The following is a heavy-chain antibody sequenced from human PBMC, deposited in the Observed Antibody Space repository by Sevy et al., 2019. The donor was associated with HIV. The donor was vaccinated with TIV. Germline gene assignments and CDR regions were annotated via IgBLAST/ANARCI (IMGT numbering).Heavy chain of an antibody. D-gene: IGHD6-19*01. CDR3: AKGIGYSNGWYSSFES. Sequence: GGSLRLSCVASGFTFDDYAMHWVRQAPGKGPEWVSGSSWNSGSIGYAESVKGRFTISRDNAKNSLYLQMNSLRVEDTALYYCAKGIGYSNGWYSSFESWGQGTLVTVSS. CDR1: GFTFDDYA. CDR2: SSWNSGSI. J-gene: IGHJ5*01. V-gene: IGHV3-9*01.